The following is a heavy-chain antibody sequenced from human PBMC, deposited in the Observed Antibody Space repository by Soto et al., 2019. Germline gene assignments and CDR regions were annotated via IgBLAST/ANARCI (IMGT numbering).Heavy chain of an antibody. CDR1: GGTFSSYT. D-gene: IGHD3-9*01. V-gene: IGHV1-69*02. J-gene: IGHJ6*02. Sequence: QVQLVQSGAEVKKPGSSVKVSCKASGGTFSSYTISWVRQAPGQGLEWMGRIIPILGIANYAQKFQGRVTITAAKSTSTAYMELSSLRSEDTAVYYCARLTYYDILTGFPGMDVWGQGTTVTVSS. CDR3: ARLTYYDILTGFPGMDV. CDR2: IIPILGIA.